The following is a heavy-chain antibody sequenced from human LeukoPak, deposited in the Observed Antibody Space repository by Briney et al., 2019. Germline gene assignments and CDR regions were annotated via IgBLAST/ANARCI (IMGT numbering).Heavy chain of an antibody. Sequence: SETLSLTCTVSGGSISSSSYYWGWIRQPPGKGLEWIGSIYYSGTTYYNPSLKSRVTISVDTSKNQFSLKLSSVTAADTAFYFCARNEYSSSYSFDYWGQGTLVTVSS. V-gene: IGHV4-39*07. CDR2: IYYSGTT. J-gene: IGHJ4*02. D-gene: IGHD6-6*01. CDR3: ARNEYSSSYSFDY. CDR1: GGSISSSSYY.